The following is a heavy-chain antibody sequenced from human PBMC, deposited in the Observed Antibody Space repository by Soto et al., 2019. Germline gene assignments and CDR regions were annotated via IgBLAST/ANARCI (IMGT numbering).Heavy chain of an antibody. CDR3: ARGLGMDV. Sequence: PGGSLRLACAASGFSFSSFSMNWVRQAPGKGLEWVSYIGSSGSTIYYADSVKGRFTISRDKAKNSVYLQMNSLRADDTAVYYCARGLGMDVWGKATTVTVTS. J-gene: IGHJ6*04. CDR1: GFSFSSFS. CDR2: IGSSGSTI. V-gene: IGHV3-48*01.